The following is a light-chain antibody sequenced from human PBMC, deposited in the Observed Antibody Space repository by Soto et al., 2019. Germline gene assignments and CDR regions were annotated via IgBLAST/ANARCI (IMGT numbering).Light chain of an antibody. CDR3: SSYTSSSTYV. V-gene: IGLV2-14*01. CDR2: EVS. CDR1: SSDVGGYNY. J-gene: IGLJ1*01. Sequence: QSALAQPASVSGSTWQSITISCTGTSSDVGGYNYVSWYQQHPGKAPKLMIYEVSNRPSGVSNRFSGSKSGNTASLTISGLQAEDEADYYCSSYTSSSTYVFGTGTKVTVL.